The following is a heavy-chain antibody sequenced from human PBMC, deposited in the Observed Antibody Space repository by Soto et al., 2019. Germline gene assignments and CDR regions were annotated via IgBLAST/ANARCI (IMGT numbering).Heavy chain of an antibody. CDR1: GFTFDDYA. D-gene: IGHD3-16*02. J-gene: IGHJ4*02. Sequence: GGSLRLSCAASGFTFDDYAMHWVRQAPGKGLEWVSGISWNSGSIGYADSVKGRFTISRDNAKNSLYLQMNSLRAEDTALYYCAKGPGLGITFGGVIDVFDYWGQGTLVTVSS. CDR3: AKGPGLGITFGGVIDVFDY. V-gene: IGHV3-9*01. CDR2: ISWNSGSI.